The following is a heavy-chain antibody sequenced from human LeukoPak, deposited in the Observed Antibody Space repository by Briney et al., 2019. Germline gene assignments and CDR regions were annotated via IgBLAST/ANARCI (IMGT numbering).Heavy chain of an antibody. CDR3: ARNGEAVAGTDHAWFDP. CDR2: INPNSGGT. Sequence: ASVTVSCKASGYTFTGYYMHWVRQAPGQGLEWMGWINPNSGGTNYAQKFQGRVTMTRDTSISTAYMELSRLRSDDTAVYYCARNGEAVAGTDHAWFDPWGQGTLVTVSS. V-gene: IGHV1-2*02. D-gene: IGHD6-19*01. J-gene: IGHJ5*02. CDR1: GYTFTGYY.